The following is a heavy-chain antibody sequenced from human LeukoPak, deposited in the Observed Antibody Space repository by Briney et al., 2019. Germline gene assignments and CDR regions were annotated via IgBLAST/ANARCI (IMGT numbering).Heavy chain of an antibody. Sequence: GGSLRLSCAASGFTVSINYMSWVRQAPGKGLECVSVIYPGGSTYYADSVTGRFTISRDNSKNTLFLQMNSLRAEDTAVYYCATGLDYGGHFNYYGMDVWGQGTTVTVS. V-gene: IGHV3-53*01. CDR3: ATGLDYGGHFNYYGMDV. CDR1: GFTVSINY. D-gene: IGHD4-23*01. CDR2: IYPGGST. J-gene: IGHJ6*02.